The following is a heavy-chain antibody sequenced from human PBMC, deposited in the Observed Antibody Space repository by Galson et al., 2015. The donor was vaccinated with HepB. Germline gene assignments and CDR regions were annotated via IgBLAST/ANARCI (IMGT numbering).Heavy chain of an antibody. CDR2: IWYDGSNK. J-gene: IGHJ4*02. CDR1: GFTFSSYG. V-gene: IGHV3-33*08. D-gene: IGHD1-26*01. CDR3: ARDHGVGATKAWGRIDY. Sequence: SLRLSCAASGFTFSSYGMHWVRQAPGKGLEWVAVIWYDGSNKYYADSVKGRFTISRDNSKNTLYLQMNSLRAEDTAVYYCARDHGVGATKAWGRIDYWGQGTLVTVSS.